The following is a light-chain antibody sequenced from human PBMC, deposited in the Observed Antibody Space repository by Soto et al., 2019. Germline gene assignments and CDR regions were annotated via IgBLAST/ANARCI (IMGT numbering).Light chain of an antibody. Sequence: QSALTQPRSVSGSPGQSVTISCTGTSSDVGGYNYVSWYQQYPGKAPKLMIYDVSKRPSGVPDRFSGSKSGNTASLIISGLQAEDEADYYCCSYAGIYTSVFGTGTKLTVL. V-gene: IGLV2-11*01. J-gene: IGLJ1*01. CDR2: DVS. CDR1: SSDVGGYNY. CDR3: CSYAGIYTSV.